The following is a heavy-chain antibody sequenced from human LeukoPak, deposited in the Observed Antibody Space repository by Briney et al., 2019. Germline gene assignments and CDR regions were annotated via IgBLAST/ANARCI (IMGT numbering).Heavy chain of an antibody. CDR3: ATDRGFASFDY. D-gene: IGHD3-3*01. J-gene: IGHJ4*02. CDR2: IKPGGSQK. V-gene: IGHV3-7*01. Sequence: PGESLRLSCVASGFTFNNYWMDWVRQAPGKGLEWVASIKPGGSQKDYVDSVKGRFTISRDNGKNSLYLQLNSLRAEDTAVYYCATDRGFASFDYWGQGTLVTVSS. CDR1: GFTFNNYW.